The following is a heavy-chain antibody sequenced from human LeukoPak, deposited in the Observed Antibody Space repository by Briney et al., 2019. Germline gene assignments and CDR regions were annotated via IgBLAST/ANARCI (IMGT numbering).Heavy chain of an antibody. CDR1: GGTFSSYA. D-gene: IGHD1-1*01. J-gene: IGHJ4*02. Sequence: SVKVSCKASGGTFSSYAFSWVRQAPGQGLEWMGGIIPIFGTANYAQKFQGRVTITADESTSTAYMELSSLRSEDTAVYYCARDCEESTTGTTGFDYWGQGTLVTVSS. CDR2: IIPIFGTA. CDR3: ARDCEESTTGTTGFDY. V-gene: IGHV1-69*13.